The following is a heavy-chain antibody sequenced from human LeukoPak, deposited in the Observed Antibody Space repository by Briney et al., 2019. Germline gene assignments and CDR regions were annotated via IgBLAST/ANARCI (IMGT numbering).Heavy chain of an antibody. V-gene: IGHV1-46*01. CDR1: GYTFTTYY. J-gene: IGHJ6*03. CDR2: ITPSGGST. Sequence: ASVKVSCKASGYTFTTYYMHWVRQAPGQGLEWMGIITPSGGSTSYAQKFQGRVTMTRDMSTSTVYMDLSSLRSEDTAVYYCARAVGSGSFQTYYYYMDVWGKGTTVTISS. D-gene: IGHD3-10*01. CDR3: ARAVGSGSFQTYYYYMDV.